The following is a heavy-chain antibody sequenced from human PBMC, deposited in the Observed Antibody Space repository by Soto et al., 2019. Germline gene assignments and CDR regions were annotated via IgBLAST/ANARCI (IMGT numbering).Heavy chain of an antibody. J-gene: IGHJ4*02. D-gene: IGHD3-10*01. V-gene: IGHV4-30-2*01. CDR3: ASAPPVPSYHGSRSPPWVY. CDR1: GGSVSSGGYS. Sequence: QLQLQESGSGLVKASQTLSLTCAVSGGSVSSGGYSWSWIRQPPGKGPEWIGYIYYRGSTYYNPSLKSRVTISIDWSKNQFSLRLTSVTAADTAVYYCASAPPVPSYHGSRSPPWVYWGQGTLVTVSS. CDR2: IYYRGST.